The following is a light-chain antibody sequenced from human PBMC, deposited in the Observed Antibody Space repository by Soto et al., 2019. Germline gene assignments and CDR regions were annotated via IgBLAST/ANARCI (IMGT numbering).Light chain of an antibody. CDR2: GAS. CDR1: QSVSSN. J-gene: IGKJ5*01. Sequence: EIVMTQSPATLSVSPGERATLSCRASQSVSSNLAWYQQKPGQAPRLLIYGASTRATGIPARFSGSRSGTEITLTIISLQSKDFEVYYCQQYNNWPPTFGQGTRLEIK. V-gene: IGKV3-15*01. CDR3: QQYNNWPPT.